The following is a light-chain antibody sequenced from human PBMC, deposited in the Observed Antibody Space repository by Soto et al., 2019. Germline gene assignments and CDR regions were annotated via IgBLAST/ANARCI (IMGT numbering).Light chain of an antibody. J-gene: IGLJ1*01. CDR3: SSYSISTAYL. CDR2: EVN. V-gene: IGLV2-14*01. Sequence: QSVLTQPASVSGSTGQSITISCTGTSSDVGGYVYVSWYQLHPGKAPKLMVFEVNNRPSGVSYRFSGSKSGNTASLTISGLEAEDEADYFCSSYSISTAYLFGTGTKVTVL. CDR1: SSDVGGYVY.